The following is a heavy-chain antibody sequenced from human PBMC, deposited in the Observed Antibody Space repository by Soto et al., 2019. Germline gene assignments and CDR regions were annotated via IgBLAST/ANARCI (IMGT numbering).Heavy chain of an antibody. D-gene: IGHD5-18*01. CDR1: GFTFSSYS. CDR3: ASSPDTAMVWFYYYYYMDV. CDR2: ISSSSSTI. Sequence: EVQLVESGGGLVQHGGSLRLSCAASGFTFSSYSMNWVRQAPGKGLEWVSYISSSSSTIYYADSVKGRFTISRDNAKNSLYLQMNSLRAEDTAVYYCASSPDTAMVWFYYYYYMDVWGKGTTVTVSS. J-gene: IGHJ6*03. V-gene: IGHV3-48*01.